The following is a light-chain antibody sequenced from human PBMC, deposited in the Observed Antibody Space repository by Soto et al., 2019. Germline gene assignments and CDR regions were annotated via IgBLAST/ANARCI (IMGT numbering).Light chain of an antibody. CDR3: QQYNGYWT. CDR1: QSISDS. J-gene: IGKJ1*01. CDR2: EAS. V-gene: IGKV1-5*03. Sequence: DIQMTQSPSTLSASVGDRVTITCRASQSISDSLAWYQQKPGKAPRLLIYEASTLKSGVPSTFSASRSGTEYTLTISSLQPDDFAICYCQQYNGYWTFGQGTKVEIK.